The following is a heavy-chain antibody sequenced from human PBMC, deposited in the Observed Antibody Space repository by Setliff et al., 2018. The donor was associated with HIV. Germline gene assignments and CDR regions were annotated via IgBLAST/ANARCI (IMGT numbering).Heavy chain of an antibody. J-gene: IGHJ6*02. CDR1: GFSFGSYW. D-gene: IGHD3-10*01. Sequence: GGSLRLSCAASGFSFGSYWMSWVRQAPGKGLEWVANVKQDGSDKYYVDSVKGRFTISRDNAKNSLYLQMNSLRAEDTAVYYCARFRLYYNMYNGSPVYGMDVWGQGTTVTVSS. V-gene: IGHV3-7*01. CDR2: VKQDGSDK. CDR3: ARFRLYYNMYNGSPVYGMDV.